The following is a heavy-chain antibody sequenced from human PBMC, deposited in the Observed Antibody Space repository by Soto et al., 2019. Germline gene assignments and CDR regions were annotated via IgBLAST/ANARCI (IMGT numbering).Heavy chain of an antibody. Sequence: KQPRASVKVSCKASGYTFTSYAMHWVRQAPGQRLEWMGWINAGNGNTNYEQKFQDRVTMTTDTTTNTAYMELRSLRSDDTAVYYCAREGPRPYYYYGMDVWGQGTTVT. CDR3: AREGPRPYYYYGMDV. J-gene: IGHJ6*02. V-gene: IGHV1-3*01. CDR1: GYTFTSYA. CDR2: INAGNGNT.